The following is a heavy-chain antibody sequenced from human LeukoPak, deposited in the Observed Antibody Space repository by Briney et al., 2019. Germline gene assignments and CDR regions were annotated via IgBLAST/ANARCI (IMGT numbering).Heavy chain of an antibody. CDR2: ISSSSSYI. D-gene: IGHD5-18*01. J-gene: IGHJ4*02. CDR1: GFTFSSYS. CDR3: ARDLSTVDTAMLS. Sequence: GGSLRLSCAASGFTFSSYSMNWVRQAPGKGLEWVSSISSSSSYIYYADSVKGRFTISRDNAKNSLYLQMNSLRAEDTAVYYCARDLSTVDTAMLSWGQGTLVTVSS. V-gene: IGHV3-21*01.